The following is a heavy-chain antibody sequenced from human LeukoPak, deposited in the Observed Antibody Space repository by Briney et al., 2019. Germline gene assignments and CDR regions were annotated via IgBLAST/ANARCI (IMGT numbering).Heavy chain of an antibody. CDR2: IYYSGST. J-gene: IGHJ4*02. D-gene: IGHD2-2*01. Sequence: SETLSLTCTVSGGSISSYYWSWIRQPPGKGLEWIGYIYYSGSTNYNPSLKSRVTISVDTSKNQFSLKMNSVTAADTAVYYCARGVPAAMSFDYWGQGTLVTVSS. CDR1: GGSISSYY. V-gene: IGHV4-59*12. CDR3: ARGVPAAMSFDY.